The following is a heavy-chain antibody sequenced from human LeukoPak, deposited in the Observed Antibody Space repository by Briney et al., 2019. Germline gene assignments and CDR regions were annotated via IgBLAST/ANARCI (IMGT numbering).Heavy chain of an antibody. CDR3: TTDGVTYYDSSGSPYFDY. V-gene: IGHV3-15*01. J-gene: IGHJ4*02. D-gene: IGHD3-22*01. CDR2: IKSETDGGTT. Sequence: KPGGSLRLSCAASGFTFSNAWMSWVRQAPGKGLEWVGRIKSETDGGTTDYAAPVKGRFTISRDDSKNTLYLQMNSLKTEDTAVYYCTTDGVTYYDSSGSPYFDYWGQGTLVTVSS. CDR1: GFTFSNAW.